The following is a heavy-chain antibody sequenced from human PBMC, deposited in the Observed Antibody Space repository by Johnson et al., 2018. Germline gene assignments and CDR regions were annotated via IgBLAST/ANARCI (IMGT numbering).Heavy chain of an antibody. J-gene: IGHJ6*02. CDR3: TREHRGVTTASGGTDV. Sequence: VQLVESGGGLVQPGGSLRLSCAASGFTFTTYWMTWVRQAPGKGLEWVANINQDGSEKYYVDSVKGRFTISRDNANNSLSLQMNGLRAEDTAVYYCTREHRGVTTASGGTDVWGQGTTVTVSS. CDR1: GFTFTTYW. CDR2: INQDGSEK. V-gene: IGHV3-7*01. D-gene: IGHD4-17*01.